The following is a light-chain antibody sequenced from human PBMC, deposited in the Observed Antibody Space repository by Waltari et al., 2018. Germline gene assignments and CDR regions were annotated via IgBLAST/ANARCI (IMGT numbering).Light chain of an antibody. CDR1: TSHTGSSY. CDR3: AAWDDRLSAVV. J-gene: IGLJ2*01. V-gene: IGLV1-47*01. Sequence: QSVLTQPPSASGTPGQRAACPCSGGTSHTGSSYVYWYQQLPGTAPKLLLFKSNQRPSGVPDRFSGSKSGTSASLAISGLHSEDEGVYFCAAWDDRLSAVVFGGGTQLTVL. CDR2: KSN.